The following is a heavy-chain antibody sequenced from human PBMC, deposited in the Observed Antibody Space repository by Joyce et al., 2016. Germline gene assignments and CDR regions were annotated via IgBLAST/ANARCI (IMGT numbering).Heavy chain of an antibody. D-gene: IGHD4-11*01. Sequence: QVQLQQWGAGLLKPSETLSLTCAVYGGSFSGYYWGWIRQPPGKGLEWIGEINHSGSPNYNPSLESRVTISVDTSKNQFSLRLSSVTAADTAVYYCARGLSAFDYSNYAGYDYWGQGTLVTVSS. J-gene: IGHJ4*02. V-gene: IGHV4-34*01. CDR2: INHSGSP. CDR1: GGSFSGYY. CDR3: ARGLSAFDYSNYAGYDY.